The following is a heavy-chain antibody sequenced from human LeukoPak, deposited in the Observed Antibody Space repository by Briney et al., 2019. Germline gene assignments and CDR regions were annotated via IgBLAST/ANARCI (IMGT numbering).Heavy chain of an antibody. J-gene: IGHJ4*02. D-gene: IGHD4-17*01. V-gene: IGHV4-39*07. Sequence: SETLSLTCTVSGGSISSSSYYWGWIRQPPGKGLEWIGSIYYSGSTYYNPSLKSRVTISVDTSKNQFSLKLSSVTAADTAVYYCASDPGDTVTQALDYWGQGTLVTVSS. CDR3: ASDPGDTVTQALDY. CDR2: IYYSGST. CDR1: GGSISSSSYY.